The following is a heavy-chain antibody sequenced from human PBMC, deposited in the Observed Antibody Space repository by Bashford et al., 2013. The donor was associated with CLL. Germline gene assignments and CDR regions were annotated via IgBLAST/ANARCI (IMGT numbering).Heavy chain of an antibody. V-gene: IGHV3-30-3*01. Sequence: GGSLRLSLCSLWISPSVAMLCTGVRQAPGKGLEWVAVISYDGSNKYYADSVKGRFTISRDNSKNTLYLQMNSLRAEDTAVYYCASLTDRHIVLIRGDWYFDLWAPWHPWSPVSS. CDR3: ASLTDRHIVLIRGDWYFDL. J-gene: IGHJ2*01. D-gene: IGHD2-8*01. CDR2: ISYDGSNK. CDR1: ISPSVAML.